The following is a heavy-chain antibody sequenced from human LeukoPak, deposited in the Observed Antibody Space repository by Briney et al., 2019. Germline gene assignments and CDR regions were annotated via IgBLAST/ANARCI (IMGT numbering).Heavy chain of an antibody. Sequence: SETLSLTCTVSGGSISSYYWSWIRQPAGKGLEWIGRIYTSGSTNYNPSLKSRVTMSVDTSKNQFSLKLSSVTAADTAVYYCARDGSGSYYIYYYMDVWGKGTTVTVSS. V-gene: IGHV4-4*07. J-gene: IGHJ6*03. D-gene: IGHD3-10*01. CDR1: GGSISSYY. CDR2: IYTSGST. CDR3: ARDGSGSYYIYYYMDV.